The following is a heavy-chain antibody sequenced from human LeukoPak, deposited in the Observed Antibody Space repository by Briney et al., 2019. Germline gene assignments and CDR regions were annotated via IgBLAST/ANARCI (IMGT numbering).Heavy chain of an antibody. J-gene: IGHJ4*02. V-gene: IGHV3-21*01. CDR1: GFTFSSYS. D-gene: IGHD6-19*01. CDR3: ATMASGWYVDY. CDR2: ISSSSSYI. Sequence: GGSLRLSCAASGFTFSSYSMNWVRQAPGKVLEWVSSISSSSSYIYYADSVKGRFTISRDNAKNSLYLQMNSLRAEDTAVYYCATMASGWYVDYWGQGTLVTVSS.